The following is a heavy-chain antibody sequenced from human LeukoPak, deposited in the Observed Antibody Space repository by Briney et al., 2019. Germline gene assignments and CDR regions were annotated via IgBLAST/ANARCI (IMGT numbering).Heavy chain of an antibody. CDR3: ARQAGGYYLPFDH. CDR2: TSASGGSS. V-gene: IGHV3-23*01. CDR1: GFTFSSYA. Sequence: PGGSLRLSCAASGFTFSSYAMSWVRQAPGKGLEWVSATSASGGSSYYADSVKGRFTISRDNSKNTLYLQMNSLRAEDTAVYHCARQAGGYYLPFDHWGQGTLVTVSS. D-gene: IGHD3-22*01. J-gene: IGHJ4*02.